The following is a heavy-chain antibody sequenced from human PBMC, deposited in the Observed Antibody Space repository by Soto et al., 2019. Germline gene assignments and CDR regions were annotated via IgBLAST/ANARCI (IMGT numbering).Heavy chain of an antibody. Sequence: QVQLVQSGAEVKKPGSSVKVSCKASGGTFSSYTISWVRQAPGQGLEWMGRIIPILGIANYAQKFQGRVTITADKSTSTAYMELSSLRSEDTAVYYCASPYGSYYYGMDVWGQGTTVTVSS. J-gene: IGHJ6*02. V-gene: IGHV1-69*02. D-gene: IGHD4-17*01. CDR2: IIPILGIA. CDR3: ASPYGSYYYGMDV. CDR1: GGTFSSYT.